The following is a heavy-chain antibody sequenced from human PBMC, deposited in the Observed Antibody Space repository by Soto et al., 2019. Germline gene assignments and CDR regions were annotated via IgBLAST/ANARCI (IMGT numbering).Heavy chain of an antibody. J-gene: IGHJ4*02. Sequence: GGSLRLSCAASGFTVSSNYMSWVRQAPGKGLEWVSAISGSGGSTYYADSVKGRFTISRDNSKNTLYLQMNSLRAEDTAVYYCANVDSLGYWGQGTLVTVSS. CDR3: ANVDSLGY. CDR2: ISGSGGST. V-gene: IGHV3-23*01. CDR1: GFTVSSNY. D-gene: IGHD3-22*01.